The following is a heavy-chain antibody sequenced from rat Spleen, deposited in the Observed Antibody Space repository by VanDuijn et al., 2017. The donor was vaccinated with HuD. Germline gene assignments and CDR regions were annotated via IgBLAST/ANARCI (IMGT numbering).Heavy chain of an antibody. CDR3: ARSDGTHYYLPFIY. D-gene: IGHD1-12*02. CDR2: INSAGNT. J-gene: IGHJ3*01. CDR1: GHSIDSSYR. V-gene: IGHV3-3*01. Sequence: EVQLQESGPGLVKPSQSLSLTCSVTGHSIDSSYRWNWIRKFPGNKLEWMGYINSAGNTLYNPSLKSRISITRDTSKNQFFLQVNSVTTEDTATYYCARSDGTHYYLPFIYWGQGTQVTVSS.